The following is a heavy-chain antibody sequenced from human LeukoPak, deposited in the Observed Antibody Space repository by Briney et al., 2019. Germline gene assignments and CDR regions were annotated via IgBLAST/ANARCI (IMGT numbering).Heavy chain of an antibody. CDR1: EATLTSYP. Sequence: SVKVSCKASEATLTSYPFAWFQQAPGQGLNWLGGIIPIFGTANYAQKFQGRVTITADEPTSTAYMELSSLRSEDTAVYYCAREGADYSNSYYFDYWGQGTLVTVSS. V-gene: IGHV1-69*13. J-gene: IGHJ4*02. D-gene: IGHD4-11*01. CDR3: AREGADYSNSYYFDY. CDR2: IIPIFGTA.